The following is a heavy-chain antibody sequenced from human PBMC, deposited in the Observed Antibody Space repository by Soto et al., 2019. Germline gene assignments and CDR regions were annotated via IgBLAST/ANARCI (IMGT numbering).Heavy chain of an antibody. CDR3: ARVDHYGSGSYYSDGWFDP. CDR1: GGSISSGGYY. D-gene: IGHD3-10*01. CDR2: IYYSGST. Sequence: SETLSLTCTVSGGSISSGGYYWSWIRQHPGKGLEWIGYIYYSGSTYYNPSLKSRVTISVDTSKNQFSLKLSSVTAADTAVYYCARVDHYGSGSYYSDGWFDPWGQGTLVTVSS. J-gene: IGHJ5*02. V-gene: IGHV4-31*03.